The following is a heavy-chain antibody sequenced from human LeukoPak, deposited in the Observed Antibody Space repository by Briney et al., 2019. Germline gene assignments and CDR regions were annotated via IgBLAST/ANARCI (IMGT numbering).Heavy chain of an antibody. CDR3: ARVHQLLSSGGWFDP. D-gene: IGHD2-2*01. Sequence: PGGSLRLSCTASGFTFSSYSMSWVRQAPGKGLEWVSAINWNGGSTGYADSVKGRFTISRDNAKSSLYLQMNSLRAEDTALYHCARVHQLLSSGGWFDPWGQGTLVTVSS. CDR1: GFTFSSYS. J-gene: IGHJ5*02. V-gene: IGHV3-20*01. CDR2: INWNGGST.